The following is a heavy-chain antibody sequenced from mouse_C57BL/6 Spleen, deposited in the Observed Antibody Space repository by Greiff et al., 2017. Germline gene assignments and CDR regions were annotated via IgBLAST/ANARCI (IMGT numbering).Heavy chain of an antibody. J-gene: IGHJ3*01. D-gene: IGHD2-1*01. CDR2: ISYDGSN. CDR3: ARTGNYPAWFAY. V-gene: IGHV3-6*01. CDR1: GYSITSGYY. Sequence: EVKLVESGPGLVKPSQSLSLTCSVTGYSITSGYYWNWIRQFPGNKLEWMGYISYDGSNNYNPSLKNRISITRDTSKNQFFLKLNSVTTEDTATYYCARTGNYPAWFAYWGQGTLVTVSA.